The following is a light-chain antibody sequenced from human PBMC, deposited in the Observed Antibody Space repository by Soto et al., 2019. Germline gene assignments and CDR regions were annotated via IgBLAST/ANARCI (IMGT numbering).Light chain of an antibody. CDR3: SSYTSSSTLV. CDR2: DVS. J-gene: IGLJ1*01. CDR1: SSDVGGYNY. Sequence: QSALTQPASVSGSPGQSITISCTGTSSDVGGYNYVSWYQQQPGKAPKLMIYDVSNRPSGVSNRCSGSKSGNTASLTISGLQAEDEPDYYCSSYTSSSTLVFGTGTKVTVL. V-gene: IGLV2-14*01.